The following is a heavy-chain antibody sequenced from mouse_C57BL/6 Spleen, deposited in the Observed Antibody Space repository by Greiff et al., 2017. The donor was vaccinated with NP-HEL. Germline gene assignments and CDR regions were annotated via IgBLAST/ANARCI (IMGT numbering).Heavy chain of an antibody. CDR2: IYPGDGDT. J-gene: IGHJ4*01. D-gene: IGHD2-4*01. CDR1: GYAFSSYW. Sequence: VQLQESGAELVKPGASVKISCKASGYAFSSYWMNWVKQRPGKGLEWIGQIYPGDGDTNYNGKFKGKATLTADKSSSTAYMQLSSLTSEDSAVYFCARNDYDYGGAMDYWGQGTSVTVSS. CDR3: ARNDYDYGGAMDY. V-gene: IGHV1-80*01.